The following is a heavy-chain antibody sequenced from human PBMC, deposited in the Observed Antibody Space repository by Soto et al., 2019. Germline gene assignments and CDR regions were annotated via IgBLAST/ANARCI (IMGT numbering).Heavy chain of an antibody. J-gene: IGHJ4*02. CDR2: VGTANANT. D-gene: IGHD3-9*01. Sequence: QVQLVQSGPEVTMPGASVKVSCKTSGYTFTAYGLAWLRQAPGQRPEWLGWVGTANANTNYAEKFQGRVTMTSDRTTTTTYMKLRSLRSDVTAVYYCARELNTDPTAYYSVAYWGQRTLVTVSS. V-gene: IGHV1-18*01. CDR3: ARELNTDPTAYYSVAY. CDR1: GYTFTAYG.